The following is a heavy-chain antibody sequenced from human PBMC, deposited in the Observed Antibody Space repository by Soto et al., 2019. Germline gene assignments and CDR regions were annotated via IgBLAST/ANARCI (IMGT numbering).Heavy chain of an antibody. CDR2: IYYSGST. CDR1: GGSISSYY. Sequence: SETLSLTCTVSGGSISSYYWSWIRQPPGKGLEWIGYIYYSGSTNYNPSLKSRVTISVDTSKNQFSLKLSSVTAADTAVYYCARLYSSSWYSNWFDPWGQGTLVTVSS. CDR3: ARLYSSSWYSNWFDP. D-gene: IGHD6-13*01. V-gene: IGHV4-59*01. J-gene: IGHJ5*02.